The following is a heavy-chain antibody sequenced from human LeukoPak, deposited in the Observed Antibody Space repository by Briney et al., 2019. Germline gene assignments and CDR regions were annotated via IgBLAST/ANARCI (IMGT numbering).Heavy chain of an antibody. J-gene: IGHJ4*02. D-gene: IGHD6-19*01. V-gene: IGHV3-9*01. CDR1: GFTFDDYA. CDR2: ISWNSGSI. CDR3: AKDIDSYSSGWYGGFDY. Sequence: QPGGSLRLSCAASGFTFDDYAMHWVQQAPGKGLEWVSGISWNSGSIGYADSVKGRFTISRDNAKNSLYLQMNSLRAEDTALYYCAKDIDSYSSGWYGGFDYWGQGTLVTVSS.